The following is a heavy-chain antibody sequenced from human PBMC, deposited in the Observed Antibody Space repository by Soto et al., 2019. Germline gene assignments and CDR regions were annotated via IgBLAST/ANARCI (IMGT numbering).Heavy chain of an antibody. V-gene: IGHV3-30-3*01. Sequence: GGSLRLSCAASGSSFPNYPMHWVRQTPDKGLEWLAAISHDGVTKNSADSVKGRFSISRDNSRNRLYLDMNSLRTEDTAMYYCVRGGYSSSWERLDPWGQGTLVTVSS. CDR1: GSSFPNYP. D-gene: IGHD4-4*01. J-gene: IGHJ5*02. CDR2: ISHDGVTK. CDR3: VRGGYSSSWERLDP.